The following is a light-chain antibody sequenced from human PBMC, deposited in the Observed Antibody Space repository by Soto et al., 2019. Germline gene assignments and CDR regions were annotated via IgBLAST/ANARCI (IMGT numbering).Light chain of an antibody. J-gene: IGKJ4*01. CDR1: QGIGST. CDR2: DAS. Sequence: TPPRVALSVSPGSHAAFSCTATQGIGSTLAWYQHKPGQTPRLLIYDASTRATGVPARFSGSGSGTEFTLTINSLQSEDFAVYYCQRYNNWPLTFGGGTKVDIK. CDR3: QRYNNWPLT. V-gene: IGKV3-15*01.